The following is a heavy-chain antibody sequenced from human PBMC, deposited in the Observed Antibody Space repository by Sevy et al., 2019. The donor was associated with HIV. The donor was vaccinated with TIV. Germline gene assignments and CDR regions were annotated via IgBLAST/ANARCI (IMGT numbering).Heavy chain of an antibody. CDR2: MDPNSGVT. CDR1: GYTFVEHY. J-gene: IGHJ4*02. Sequence: ASVKVSCKASGYTFVEHYISWVRQAPGQGLEWMGTMDPNSGVTISAQTFQGRVTMTRDTSIATGYIELSSLRSDDTALYYCAVTGGLDLWGQGTLVTVSS. V-gene: IGHV1-2*02. CDR3: AVTGGLDL. D-gene: IGHD2-21*02.